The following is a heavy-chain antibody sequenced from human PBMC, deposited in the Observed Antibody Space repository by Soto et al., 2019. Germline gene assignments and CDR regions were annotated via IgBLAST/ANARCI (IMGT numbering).Heavy chain of an antibody. CDR1: GFTFSSYA. V-gene: IGHV3-23*01. D-gene: IGHD1-26*01. J-gene: IGHJ4*02. Sequence: EVHLLESGGGLVRPGGSLRLSCAASGFTFSSYAMTWVRQAPGKGLEWVSTISTTGGSTFYADSVKGRFTISRDNTKNPLYLLSNSLRAEDWAVYYCAKNIQHSGSYHDSWGQGTLVTVSS. CDR2: ISTTGGST. CDR3: AKNIQHSGSYHDS.